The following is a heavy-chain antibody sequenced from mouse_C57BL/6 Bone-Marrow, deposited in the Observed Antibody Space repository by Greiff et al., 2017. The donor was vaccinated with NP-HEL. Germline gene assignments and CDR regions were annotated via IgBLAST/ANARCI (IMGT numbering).Heavy chain of an antibody. CDR2: IDPSDSYT. CDR3: AMSRWLLPLYY. J-gene: IGHJ4*01. D-gene: IGHD2-3*01. V-gene: IGHV1-69*01. Sequence: QVQLQQPGAELVMPGASVKLSCKASGYTFTSYWMHWVKQRPGQGLEWIGEIDPSDSYTNYNQKFKGKSTLTVDKSSSTAYMQLSSLTSEDSAVYYCAMSRWLLPLYYWGQGTSVTVSS. CDR1: GYTFTSYW.